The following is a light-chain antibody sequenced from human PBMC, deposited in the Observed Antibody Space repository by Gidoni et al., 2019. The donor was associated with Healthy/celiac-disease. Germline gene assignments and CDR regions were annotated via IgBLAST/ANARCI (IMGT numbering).Light chain of an antibody. V-gene: IGKV3-20*01. CDR2: GAS. CDR3: QQYGSSPT. Sequence: EIVLTQSPGTLSLSPGERATLSCRASQSVSSSYLAWYQQKPGQAPRLLIYGASSRATGIPDSFSGSGSGTDFTLTISRLEPEDFAVYYCQQYGSSPTFGQGTRLEI. J-gene: IGKJ5*01. CDR1: QSVSSSY.